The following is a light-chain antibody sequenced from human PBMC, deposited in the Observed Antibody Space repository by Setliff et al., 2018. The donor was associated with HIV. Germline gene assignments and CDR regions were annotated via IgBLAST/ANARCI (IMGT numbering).Light chain of an antibody. J-gene: IGLJ2*01. CDR1: SSDVGGYNY. Sequence: ALTQPASVSGSPGQSITISCTGTSSDVGGYNYVSWYQQHPGKAPKLMIYDVSNRPSGVSNRFSGSKSGNTASLTISGLQAEDEADYYCSSYTSSSTPVVFGGETK. CDR2: DVS. CDR3: SSYTSSSTPVV. V-gene: IGLV2-14*03.